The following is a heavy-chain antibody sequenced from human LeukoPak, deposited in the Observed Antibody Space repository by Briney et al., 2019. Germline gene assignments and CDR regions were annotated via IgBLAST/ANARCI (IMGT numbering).Heavy chain of an antibody. Sequence: SETLSLTCAVSGGSISSSNWWSWVRQPPGKGLEWIGEIYHSGSTNYNPSLKSRVTISVDTSKNQFSLKLSSVTAADTAVYYCARGVSGVTDLDYWGQGTLVTVSS. J-gene: IGHJ4*02. CDR3: ARGVSGVTDLDY. CDR1: GGSISSSNW. V-gene: IGHV4-4*02. CDR2: IYHSGST. D-gene: IGHD3-10*01.